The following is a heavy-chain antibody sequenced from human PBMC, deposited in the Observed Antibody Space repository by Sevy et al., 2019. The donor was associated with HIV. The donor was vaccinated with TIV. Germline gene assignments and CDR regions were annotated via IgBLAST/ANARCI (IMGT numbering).Heavy chain of an antibody. D-gene: IGHD2-21*01. CDR1: GFTFGDYA. V-gene: IGHV3-49*03. CDR2: IRSQTYGGTT. Sequence: GSLRLSCTGSGFTFGDYAMSWIRQAPGKGLEWVGFIRSQTYGGTTEYAASVKGRFTISRDNSNSIAYLQMNSLKTEDTAVYYCTRVVGTISPYYYYGLDVWGQGTTVTVSS. J-gene: IGHJ6*02. CDR3: TRVVGTISPYYYYGLDV.